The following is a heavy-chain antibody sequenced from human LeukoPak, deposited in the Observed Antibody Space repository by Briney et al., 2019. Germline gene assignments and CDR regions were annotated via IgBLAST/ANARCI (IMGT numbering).Heavy chain of an antibody. J-gene: IGHJ6*02. Sequence: GGSLRLSCAASGFTFSSFPMSWVRQAPGKGLEWVANMNRDGSEKNYVDSIKGRFTISRDNAANSLYLQMNSLRVEDTAVYYCARDGGIIRFGGQDVWGQGTAVIVS. CDR2: MNRDGSEK. CDR3: ARDGGIIRFGGQDV. D-gene: IGHD3-16*01. V-gene: IGHV3-7*01. CDR1: GFTFSSFP.